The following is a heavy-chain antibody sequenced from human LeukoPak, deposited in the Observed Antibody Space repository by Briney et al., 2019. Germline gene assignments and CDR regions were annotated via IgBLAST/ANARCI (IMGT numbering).Heavy chain of an antibody. J-gene: IGHJ3*02. CDR3: ASGYVSVGAFDI. CDR1: GGSFSGYY. Sequence: SETLSLTCAVYGGSFSGYYWSWIRQPPGKGLEWIGEINHSGSTNYNPSLKSRVTISVDTSKNQFSLKLSPVTAADTAVYYCASGYVSVGAFDIWGQGTMVTVSS. D-gene: IGHD3-10*01. V-gene: IGHV4-34*01. CDR2: INHSGST.